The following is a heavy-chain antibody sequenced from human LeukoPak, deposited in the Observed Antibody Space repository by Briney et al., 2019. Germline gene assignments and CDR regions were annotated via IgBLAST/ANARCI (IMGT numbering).Heavy chain of an antibody. CDR3: ARRQLSNYYYYGMDV. CDR1: GGSISSGGSY. CDR2: IYYSGST. J-gene: IGHJ6*02. D-gene: IGHD1-1*01. V-gene: IGHV4-31*03. Sequence: SQTLSLTCTVSGGSISSGGSYWSWIRQHPGKGLEWIGYIYYSGSTSYNPSLKSRVTISLDTSKNQFSLKLSSVTAADTAVYYCARRQLSNYYYYGMDVWGQGTTVTVSS.